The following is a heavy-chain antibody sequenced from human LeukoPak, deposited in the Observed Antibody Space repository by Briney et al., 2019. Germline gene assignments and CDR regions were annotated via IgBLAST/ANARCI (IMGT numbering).Heavy chain of an antibody. CDR2: VYTDDSDT. CDR1: GYSFTNYW. J-gene: IGHJ4*02. V-gene: IGHV5-51*01. CDR3: ARHGPYDTSGYRRFDY. Sequence: GVSLQISCVGSGYSFTNYWIAWVRQMPGRGLEWLGSVYTDDSDTRYSASFQGQVTISTEKSISTVYLQMISLRASDSAMYYCARHGPYDTSGYRRFDYWGQGTLGTVSA. D-gene: IGHD3-22*01.